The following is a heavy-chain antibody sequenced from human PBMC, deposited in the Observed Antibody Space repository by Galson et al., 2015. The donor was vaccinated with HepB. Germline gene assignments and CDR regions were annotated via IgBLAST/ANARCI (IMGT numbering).Heavy chain of an antibody. CDR3: TRKLVTDDYYFDY. Sequence: PRLPCSASGFTFGDYALSWGRPAPGKGLGGGGFIRSKAYGGTTEYAASVKGRFTDSRGESKSIAYLQMNGLKTEDTAVYYCTRKLVTDDYYFDYWGQGTLVTVSS. CDR1: GFTFGDYA. J-gene: IGHJ4*02. V-gene: IGHV3-49*04. D-gene: IGHD2-21*02. CDR2: IRSKAYGGTT.